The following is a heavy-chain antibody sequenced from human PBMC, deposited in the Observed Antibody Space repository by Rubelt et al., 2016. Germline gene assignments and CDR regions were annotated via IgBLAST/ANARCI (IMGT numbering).Heavy chain of an antibody. CDR2: INHSGST. CDR3: ASGSSEWLMDAFDI. J-gene: IGHJ3*02. D-gene: IGHD6-19*01. CDR1: GGSFSGYY. Sequence: QVQLQQWGAGLLKPSETLSLTCAVYGGSFSGYYWSWIRQPPGKGLEWIGEINHSGSTNYNPSLKSRVTISVDTSKNHFSLKLSSVTAADSAVYYCASGSSEWLMDAFDIWGQGTMVTVSS. V-gene: IGHV4-34*01.